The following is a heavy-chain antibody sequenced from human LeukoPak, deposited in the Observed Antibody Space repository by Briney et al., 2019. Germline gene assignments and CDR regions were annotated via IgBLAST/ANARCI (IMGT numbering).Heavy chain of an antibody. CDR3: ARGGTPNCSGGSCYDY. J-gene: IGHJ4*02. CDR2: IIPILGIA. V-gene: IGHV1-69*04. Sequence: GASVKVSCKASGGTFSSYAISWVRQAPGQGLEWMGRIIPILGIANYAQKFQGRATITADKSTSTAYMELSSLRSEDTAVYYCARGGTPNCSGGSCYDYWGQGTLVTVSS. CDR1: GGTFSSYA. D-gene: IGHD2-15*01.